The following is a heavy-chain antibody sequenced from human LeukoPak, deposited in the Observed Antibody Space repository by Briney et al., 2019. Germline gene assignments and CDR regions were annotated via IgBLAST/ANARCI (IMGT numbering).Heavy chain of an antibody. D-gene: IGHD3-22*01. CDR1: GGSISSSSYY. CDR2: IYYSGST. J-gene: IGHJ3*02. CDR3: ARRVHNFNYYDSPDAFDI. V-gene: IGHV4-39*01. Sequence: ASETLSLTCTVSGGSISSSSYYWGWIRQPPGKGLEWIGSIYYSGSTYYNPSLKSRVTISVDTSKNQFSLKLSSVTAADTAVYYCARRVHNFNYYDSPDAFDIWGQGTMVTVSS.